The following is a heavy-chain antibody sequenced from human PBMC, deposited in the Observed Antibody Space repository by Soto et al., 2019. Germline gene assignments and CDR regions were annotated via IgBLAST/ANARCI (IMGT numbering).Heavy chain of an antibody. J-gene: IGHJ4*02. Sequence: PGGSLRLSCEVSGLTFSNFAMSWVRQAPGKGLEWASAIGGSSGTTFYADSVKGRFTISKDYAKNMLYLQMNSLRAEDTAVYYCAQFKGFNWNYVFDYWGQGVPVTVSS. D-gene: IGHD1-7*01. CDR3: AQFKGFNWNYVFDY. CDR1: GLTFSNFA. CDR2: IGGSSGTT. V-gene: IGHV3-23*01.